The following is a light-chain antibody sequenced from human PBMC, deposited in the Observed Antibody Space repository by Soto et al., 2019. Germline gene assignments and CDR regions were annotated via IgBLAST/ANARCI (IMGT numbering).Light chain of an antibody. Sequence: QSALTQPASVSGSPGQSITISCTGTSSDVGSYNLVSWYQQHPGKAPKLMIYEDSKRPSGVSNRFSGSKSGNTASLTVSGLQAEDEADYYCCSYAGSSSVVFGGGTKLTV. CDR2: EDS. CDR3: CSYAGSSSVV. V-gene: IGLV2-23*01. J-gene: IGLJ2*01. CDR1: SSDVGSYNL.